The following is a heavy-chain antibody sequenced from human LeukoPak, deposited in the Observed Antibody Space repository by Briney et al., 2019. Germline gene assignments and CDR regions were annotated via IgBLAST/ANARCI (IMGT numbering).Heavy chain of an antibody. CDR1: GGSISSGDYY. J-gene: IGHJ4*02. Sequence: TSETLSLTCTVSGGSISSGDYYWSWIRQPPGKGLEWIGYIYYNGSTYYNPSLKSRVTISVDTSKNQFSLKLSSVTAADTAVYYCARFAVTRCFDYWGQGTLVTVSS. V-gene: IGHV4-30-4*08. CDR2: IYYNGST. D-gene: IGHD4-17*01. CDR3: ARFAVTRCFDY.